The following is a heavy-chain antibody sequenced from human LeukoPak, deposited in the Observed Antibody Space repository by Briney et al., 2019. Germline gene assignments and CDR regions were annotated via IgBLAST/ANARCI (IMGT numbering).Heavy chain of an antibody. CDR3: ARRYYYGSGYNWFDP. CDR2: IYYSGST. D-gene: IGHD3-10*01. CDR1: GGSISSSSYY. J-gene: IGHJ5*02. V-gene: IGHV4-39*01. Sequence: KPSETLSLTCTVSGGSISSSSYYWGWIRQPPGKGLEWIGSIYYSGSTYYNPSLKSRVTISVDTSKNQFSLKLSSVTAADTAVYYCARRYYYGSGYNWFDPWGQGTLVTVSS.